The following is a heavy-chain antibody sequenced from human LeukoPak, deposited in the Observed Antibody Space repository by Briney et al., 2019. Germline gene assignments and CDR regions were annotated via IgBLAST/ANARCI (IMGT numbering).Heavy chain of an antibody. CDR2: ISGSGGST. Sequence: GGSLRLSCAASGFTFSSYAMSWVRQAPGKGLEWVSAISGSGGSTYYADSVKGRFTISRDNSKNTLYLQMNSLRAEDTAVYYCARGAPYYYDSSGHFDYWGQGTLVTVSS. J-gene: IGHJ4*02. V-gene: IGHV3-23*01. CDR1: GFTFSSYA. CDR3: ARGAPYYYDSSGHFDY. D-gene: IGHD3-22*01.